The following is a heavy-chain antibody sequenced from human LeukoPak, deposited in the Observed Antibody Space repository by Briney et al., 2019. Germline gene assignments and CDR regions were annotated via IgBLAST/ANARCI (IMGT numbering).Heavy chain of an antibody. CDR2: ISGSGGIT. CDR3: AKDSAAVGGPTTD. V-gene: IGHV3-23*01. CDR1: GFTFSSYT. Sequence: GGALRLSCAASGFTFSSYTMSWVRQAPGKGKEWVSLISGSGGITYYAHSVKGRFTISRDNSKNTLYLPMDRQRAEDTAVYYCAKDSAAVGGPTTDWGRGTLVTVSS. J-gene: IGHJ4*02. D-gene: IGHD6-13*01.